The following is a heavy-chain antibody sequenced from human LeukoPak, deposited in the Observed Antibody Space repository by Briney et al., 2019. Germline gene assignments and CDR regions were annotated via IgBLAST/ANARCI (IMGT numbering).Heavy chain of an antibody. J-gene: IGHJ5*02. V-gene: IGHV5-51*01. CDR2: IYPGDSDT. CDR3: ARGGIAVANSNWFDP. D-gene: IGHD6-19*01. Sequence: GESLKISCKGSGYSFTSCWIGWVRQMPGKGLEWMGIIYPGDSDTRYSPSFQGQVTISADKSISTAYLQWSSLKASDTAMYYCARGGIAVANSNWFDPWGQGTLVTVSS. CDR1: GYSFTSCW.